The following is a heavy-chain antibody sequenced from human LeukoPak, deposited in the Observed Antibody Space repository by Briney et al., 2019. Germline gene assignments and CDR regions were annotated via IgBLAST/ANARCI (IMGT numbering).Heavy chain of an antibody. CDR1: GYTFSSYG. J-gene: IGHJ4*02. Sequence: ASVKVSCKSSGYTFSSYGISWVRQAPGQGLEWMGSISPYTGDTKYAERLQDRVIMTTDTSTRTAYMELRSLTSDDTAVFYCARDEYDSVWGSYRPYFDFWGQGTLVTVSS. D-gene: IGHD3-16*02. CDR3: ARDEYDSVWGSYRPYFDF. CDR2: ISPYTGDT. V-gene: IGHV1-18*04.